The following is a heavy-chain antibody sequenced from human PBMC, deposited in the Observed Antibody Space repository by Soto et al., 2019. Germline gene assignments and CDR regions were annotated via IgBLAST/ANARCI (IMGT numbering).Heavy chain of an antibody. CDR1: GFTFSSYT. V-gene: IGHV3-21*01. J-gene: IGHJ4*02. D-gene: IGHD2-15*01. CDR3: GAATGAY. CDR2: ISRSSSYI. Sequence: EVQLVESGGGLVKPGGSLRLSCAASGFTFSSYTMNWVRQAPGKGLEWVSSISRSSSYIYFADSVKGRFTISRDNAKNSLYLQMNSLRAEDTVVYYCGAATGAYWGQGTLVTVSS.